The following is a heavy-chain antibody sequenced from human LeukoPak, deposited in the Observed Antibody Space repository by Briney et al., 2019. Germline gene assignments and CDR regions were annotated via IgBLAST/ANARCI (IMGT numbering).Heavy chain of an antibody. Sequence: GESLKISCKGSGYTFTSYWIGWVRQMPGKGLEWMGIIYPGDSDTRYSPSFQGQVTISADKSISTAYLQWSSLKASDTAMYYCARRGGSGSYSPYYYYYYMDVWGKGTTVTVSS. CDR3: ARRGGSGSYSPYYYYYYMDV. V-gene: IGHV5-51*01. J-gene: IGHJ6*03. CDR1: GYTFTSYW. CDR2: IYPGDSDT. D-gene: IGHD3-10*01.